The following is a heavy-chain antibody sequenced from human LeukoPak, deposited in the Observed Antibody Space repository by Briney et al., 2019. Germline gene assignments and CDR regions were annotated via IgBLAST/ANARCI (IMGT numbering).Heavy chain of an antibody. CDR3: ARGGGSSYYNY. J-gene: IGHJ4*02. D-gene: IGHD1-26*01. CDR1: GFTFSSDA. V-gene: IGHV3-23*01. Sequence: GGSLRLSCAGSGFTFSSDALSWVRQAPGKGLEWVSGITASGGSTYYADSVKGRFSISRDNSKNTLYLQMNSLRGEDTAVYYCARGGGSSYYNYWGQGTLVTVSS. CDR2: ITASGGST.